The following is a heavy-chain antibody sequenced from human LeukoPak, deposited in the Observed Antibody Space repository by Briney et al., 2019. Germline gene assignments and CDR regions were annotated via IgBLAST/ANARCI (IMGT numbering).Heavy chain of an antibody. D-gene: IGHD6-13*01. J-gene: IGHJ6*02. V-gene: IGHV3-33*01. CDR2: IWYDGSNK. Sequence: GGSLRLSCAASGFTFSSYGMHWVRQAPGKGLEWVAVIWYDGSNKYYADSVKGRFTISRDNSKNTLYLQMNSLRAEDTAVYYCARVTSSSWYWYYYYGMDVWGQGTTVTVSS. CDR1: GFTFSSYG. CDR3: ARVTSSSWYWYYYYGMDV.